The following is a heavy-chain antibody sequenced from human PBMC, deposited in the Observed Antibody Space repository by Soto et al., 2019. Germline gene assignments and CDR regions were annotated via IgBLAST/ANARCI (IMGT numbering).Heavy chain of an antibody. D-gene: IGHD6-13*01. CDR2: ISYTGST. Sequence: PSETLSLTCSVSGDTIRSDYWNWIRQPPGKRLEWIGYISYTGSTNYNPSLESRLTISVDKSKNQFSLKLTSVTAADTAVYYCARARATIAAAAIFDCWGQGTLVTVSS. CDR1: GDTIRSDY. J-gene: IGHJ4*02. CDR3: ARARATIAAAAIFDC. V-gene: IGHV4-59*12.